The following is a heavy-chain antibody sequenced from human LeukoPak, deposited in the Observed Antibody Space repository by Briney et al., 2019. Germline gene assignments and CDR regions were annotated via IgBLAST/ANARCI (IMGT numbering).Heavy chain of an antibody. V-gene: IGHV3-33*06. Sequence: GGSLRLSCAASGFTFSTSGMHWVRQAPGKGLEWVALIWYDGSNEYADSVKGRFTISRDNSKNTLYLQMDSLRAEVTAVYHCAKDQGANYYYYMDVWGKGATVTVSS. CDR3: AKDQGANYYYYMDV. J-gene: IGHJ6*03. D-gene: IGHD4/OR15-4a*01. CDR1: GFTFSTSG. CDR2: IWYDGSNE.